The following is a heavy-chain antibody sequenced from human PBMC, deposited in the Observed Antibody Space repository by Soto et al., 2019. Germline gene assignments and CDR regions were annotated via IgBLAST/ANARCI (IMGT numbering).Heavy chain of an antibody. Sequence: GGPLRLSCAASGFTFSSYAMSWVRQAPGKGLEWVSAISGSGGSTYYADSVKGRFTISRDNSKNTLYLQMNSLRAEDTAVYYCAKDQGILTGYPYYYYYYMDVWGKGTTVTVSS. D-gene: IGHD3-9*01. CDR3: AKDQGILTGYPYYYYYYMDV. J-gene: IGHJ6*03. V-gene: IGHV3-23*01. CDR1: GFTFSSYA. CDR2: ISGSGGST.